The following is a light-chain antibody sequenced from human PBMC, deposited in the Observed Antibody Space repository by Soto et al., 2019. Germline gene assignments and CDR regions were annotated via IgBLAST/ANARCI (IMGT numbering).Light chain of an antibody. V-gene: IGKV1-5*03. Sequence: DIQMTQSPSTLSAYVGERVTITCRASQSISPWLAWYQKKPGKAPNLLIYRASNLQTGAPSRFSGSGSGTEFTLTINSLQPDDFATYYCQQYRSRPYTFGQGTKLEIE. CDR3: QQYRSRPYT. CDR2: RAS. CDR1: QSISPW. J-gene: IGKJ2*01.